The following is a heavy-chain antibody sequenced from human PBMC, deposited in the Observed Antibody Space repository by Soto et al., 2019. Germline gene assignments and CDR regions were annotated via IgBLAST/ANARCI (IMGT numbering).Heavy chain of an antibody. D-gene: IGHD6-19*01. V-gene: IGHV3-11*01. CDR3: ARDRGAVTGDYFDY. Sequence: QVQLTESGGGLVKPGGSLRLSWAASGFTFSGWCMSWIRQAPGKGLEWVSCIDSSGVKKYYAESVRGRFTISRDNAKNSLYLQMNCLRAEDTAVYYCARDRGAVTGDYFDYWGQGTLVTVSP. CDR2: IDSSGVKK. CDR1: GFTFSGWC. J-gene: IGHJ4*02.